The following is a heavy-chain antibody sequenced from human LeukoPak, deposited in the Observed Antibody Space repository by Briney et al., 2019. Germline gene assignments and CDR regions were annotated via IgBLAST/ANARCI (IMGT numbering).Heavy chain of an antibody. CDR3: AKEYSSGSIYY. Sequence: GGSLRLSCAASGFTFSSYAMHWVRQAPGKGLEWVAVISYDGSNKYYADSVEGRFTISRDNSKNTLYLQMNSLRAEDTAVYYCAKEYSSGSIYYWGQGTLVTVSS. D-gene: IGHD6-19*01. J-gene: IGHJ4*02. V-gene: IGHV3-30*04. CDR2: ISYDGSNK. CDR1: GFTFSSYA.